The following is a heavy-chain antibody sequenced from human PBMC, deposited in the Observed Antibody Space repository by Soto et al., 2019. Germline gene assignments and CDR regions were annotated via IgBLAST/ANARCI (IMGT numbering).Heavy chain of an antibody. D-gene: IGHD1-7*01. CDR1: GGSLTSKNW. CDR2: IYRTGST. V-gene: IGHV4-4*02. J-gene: IGHJ4*02. Sequence: PSESLSLTGAVSGGSLTSKNWWTCVRQPPGQGLEWIGEIYRTGSTNYNPSLKSRVTISLDKSENQFSLKVTSLTAADTAVYYCASRDPGTSVDYWGQGTLVTVSS. CDR3: ASRDPGTSVDY.